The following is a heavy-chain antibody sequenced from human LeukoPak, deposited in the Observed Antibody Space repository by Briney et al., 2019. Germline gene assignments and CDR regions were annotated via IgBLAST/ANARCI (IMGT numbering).Heavy chain of an antibody. Sequence: GGSLRLSCAASGFTFSTYAMNWVRQAPGKGLEWVAVISYDGSNKYYADSVKGRFTISRDNSKNTLYLQMNSLRAEDTAVYYCARARYSSSWSHFDYWGQGTLVTVSS. CDR3: ARARYSSSWSHFDY. V-gene: IGHV3-30-3*01. CDR2: ISYDGSNK. D-gene: IGHD6-13*01. CDR1: GFTFSTYA. J-gene: IGHJ4*02.